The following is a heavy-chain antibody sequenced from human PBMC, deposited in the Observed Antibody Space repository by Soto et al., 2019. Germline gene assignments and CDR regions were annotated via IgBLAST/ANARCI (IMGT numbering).Heavy chain of an antibody. CDR2: ISSSSSYT. J-gene: IGHJ5*02. CDR1: GFTFSDYY. CDR3: ARDVEWEQHSSAGWFYP. V-gene: IGHV3-11*06. D-gene: IGHD1-26*01. Sequence: PGGSLRLSCAASGFTFSDYYMSWIRRAPGKGLEWVSYISSSSSYTNYADSVKGRFTISRDNAKNSLYLQMNSLRAEDTAVYYCARDVEWEQHSSAGWFYPWGKGTLVPVAS.